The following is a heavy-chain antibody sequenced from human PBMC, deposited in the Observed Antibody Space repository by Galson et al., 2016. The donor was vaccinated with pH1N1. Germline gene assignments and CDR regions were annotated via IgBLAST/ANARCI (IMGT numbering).Heavy chain of an antibody. Sequence: SVKVSCKASGYTFISYDISWVRQAPGQGLEWMGRISGYNGNTNYAQKLQGRVTMTTDTSTSTAYMELRSLRSDDTAVYYCARDPWGSSSWYDYWGQGTLVTVSS. CDR1: GYTFISYD. CDR2: ISGYNGNT. J-gene: IGHJ4*02. D-gene: IGHD6-13*01. CDR3: ARDPWGSSSWYDY. V-gene: IGHV1-18*01.